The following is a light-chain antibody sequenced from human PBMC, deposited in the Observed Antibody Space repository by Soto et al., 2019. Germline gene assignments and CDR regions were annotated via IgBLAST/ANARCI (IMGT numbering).Light chain of an antibody. CDR3: EQHNSYTFLT. Sequence: DIQLTQSPSFLSASVGDRVTITCRASQGISSSLAWYQHSPGKAPKLLISAASTLQSGVPSRFSGSGSGTEFTLTITSLQPEDWATADCEQHNSYTFLTFGGGTKVEIK. CDR2: AAS. J-gene: IGKJ4*01. V-gene: IGKV1-9*01. CDR1: QGISSS.